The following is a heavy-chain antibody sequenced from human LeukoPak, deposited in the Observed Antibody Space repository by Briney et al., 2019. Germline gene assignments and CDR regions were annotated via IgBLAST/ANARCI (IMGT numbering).Heavy chain of an antibody. Sequence: GGSLRLSCAASGFTFSSYSMNWVRQAPGKGLEWVSSISSSSSYIYYADSVKGRFTISRDNAKNSLYLQMNSPRAEDTAVYYCARDGDGYNLNHDYWGQGTLVTVSS. V-gene: IGHV3-21*01. CDR3: ARDGDGYNLNHDY. J-gene: IGHJ4*02. CDR2: ISSSSSYI. CDR1: GFTFSSYS. D-gene: IGHD5-24*01.